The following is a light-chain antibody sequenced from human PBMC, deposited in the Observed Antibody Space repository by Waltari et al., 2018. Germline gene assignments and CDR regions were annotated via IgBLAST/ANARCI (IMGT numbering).Light chain of an antibody. CDR1: QNIRSY. CDR3: QQGYTAPLT. CDR2: GAS. J-gene: IGKJ4*01. V-gene: IGKV1-39*01. Sequence: DIQLTQSPSSVSESEGDRVTINCRASQNIRSYLNWYQQSPGKAPNLLIYGASSLQSGIPSRFSGSGYGTDFTLTISSLQPEDFTTYYCQQGYTAPLTFGGGTKLEIK.